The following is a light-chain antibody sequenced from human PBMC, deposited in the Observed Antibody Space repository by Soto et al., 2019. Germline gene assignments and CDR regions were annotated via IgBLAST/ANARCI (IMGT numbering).Light chain of an antibody. CDR1: GSNIGTHA. CDR3: AAWDDSLRAVV. CDR2: RNH. Sequence: QSVLTQSPSESATPGQRVTISCSGSGSNIGTHAVNWYHQVPGTAPTLLIFRNHQRPSGVPDRFSGSKSGTSASLAISGPQSEDEADYYCAAWDDSLRAVVFGGGTKLTVL. J-gene: IGLJ2*01. V-gene: IGLV1-44*01.